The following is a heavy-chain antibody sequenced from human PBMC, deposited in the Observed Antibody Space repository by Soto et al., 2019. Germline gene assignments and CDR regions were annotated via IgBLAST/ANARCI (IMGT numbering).Heavy chain of an antibody. Sequence: EVQLVGSGGGLVQPGGSLRLSCVASGFTFRTHWMTWVRQAPGKGLEWVANIKQDGSEKYYVDSVRGRFAISRDNAKDSVYLQMNSLRVEDTAVYYCARDGRYCTSTNCRGEAFDIWGQGTMVTVSS. V-gene: IGHV3-7*04. D-gene: IGHD2-2*01. CDR3: ARDGRYCTSTNCRGEAFDI. CDR1: GFTFRTHW. J-gene: IGHJ3*02. CDR2: IKQDGSEK.